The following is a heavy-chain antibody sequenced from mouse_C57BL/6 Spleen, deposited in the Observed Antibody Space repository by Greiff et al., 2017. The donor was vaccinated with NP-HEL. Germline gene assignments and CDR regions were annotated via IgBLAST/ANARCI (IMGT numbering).Heavy chain of an antibody. CDR3: ARPDWDGGYFDY. CDR2: ISSGSSTI. D-gene: IGHD4-1*01. J-gene: IGHJ2*01. CDR1: GFTFSDYG. Sequence: DVMLVESGGGLVKPGGSLKLSCAASGFTFSDYGMHWVRQAPEKGLEWVAYISSGSSTIYYADTVKGRFTISRDNAKNTLFLQMTSLRSEDTAMYYCARPDWDGGYFDYWGQGTTLTVSS. V-gene: IGHV5-17*01.